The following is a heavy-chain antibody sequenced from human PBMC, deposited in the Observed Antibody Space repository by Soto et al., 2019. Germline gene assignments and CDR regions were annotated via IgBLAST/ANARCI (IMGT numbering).Heavy chain of an antibody. J-gene: IGHJ6*02. D-gene: IGHD2-15*01. V-gene: IGHV1-18*04. CDR2: ISGYNGAT. Sequence: QVQLVQPGLEVKTPGASVKVSCQASGYSFSNYGITWVRQAPGQGLEWLGWISGYNGATNYAQTFQDRVTMTTDTSSSTGYMELRILRLDATANYCCAGTRMMRGPATDYYYEVDVVSQGSALT. CDR3: AGTRMMRGPATDYYYEVDV. CDR1: GYSFSNYG.